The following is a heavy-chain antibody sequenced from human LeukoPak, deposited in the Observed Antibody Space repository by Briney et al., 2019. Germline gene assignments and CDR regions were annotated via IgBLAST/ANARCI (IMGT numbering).Heavy chain of an antibody. V-gene: IGHV4-59*12. CDR1: GGSISSYY. CDR2: IYYSGST. Sequence: SETLSLTCTVSGGSISSYYWSWIRQPPGKGLEWIGYIYYSGSTNYNPSLKSRVTISVDTSKNQFSLKLSSVTAADTAVYYCARYLSLDSRYCFDYWGQGTLVTVSS. J-gene: IGHJ4*02. D-gene: IGHD3-22*01. CDR3: ARYLSLDSRYCFDY.